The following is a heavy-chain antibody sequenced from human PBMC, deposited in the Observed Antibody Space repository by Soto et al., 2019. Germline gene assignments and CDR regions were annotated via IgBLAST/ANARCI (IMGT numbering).Heavy chain of an antibody. D-gene: IGHD3-10*01. CDR2: MYYTGTT. CDR1: GYSISTGCY. J-gene: IGHJ4*02. V-gene: IGHV4-38-2*02. Sequence: SETLSRTCTVTGYSISTGCYWGWLRQPPGKGLEWIGSMYYTGTTYYNPSLESRVTISVDTSENQLSLKLTSVTAADTAVYYCARDLNYGLYYFDYWGQGTLVTVSS. CDR3: ARDLNYGLYYFDY.